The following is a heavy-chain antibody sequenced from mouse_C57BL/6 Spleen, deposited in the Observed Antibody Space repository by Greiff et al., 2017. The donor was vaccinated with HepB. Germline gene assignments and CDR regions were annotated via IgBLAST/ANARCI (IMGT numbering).Heavy chain of an antibody. J-gene: IGHJ3*01. CDR1: GFTFSSYA. D-gene: IGHD2-4*01. Sequence: EVKLVESGGGLVKPGGSLKLSCAASGFTFSSYAMSWVRQTPEKRLEWVATISDGGSYTYYPDNVKGRFTISRDNAKNNLYLQMSHLKSEDTAMYYCARDYDYDGASWFAYWGQGTLVTVSA. CDR2: ISDGGSYT. CDR3: ARDYDYDGASWFAY. V-gene: IGHV5-4*01.